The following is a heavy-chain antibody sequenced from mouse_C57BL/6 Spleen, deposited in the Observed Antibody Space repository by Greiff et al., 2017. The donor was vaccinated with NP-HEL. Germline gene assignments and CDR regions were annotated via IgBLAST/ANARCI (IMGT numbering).Heavy chain of an antibody. V-gene: IGHV1-53*01. CDR2: INPSNGGT. CDR3: ARSYYDYAGYYAMDY. Sequence: QVHVKQSGTELVKPGASVKLSCKASGYTFTSYWMHWVKQRPGQGLEWIGNINPSNGGTNYNEKFKSKATLTVDKSSSTAYMQLSSLTSEDSAVYYCARSYYDYAGYYAMDYWGQGTSVTVSS. J-gene: IGHJ4*01. CDR1: GYTFTSYW. D-gene: IGHD2-4*01.